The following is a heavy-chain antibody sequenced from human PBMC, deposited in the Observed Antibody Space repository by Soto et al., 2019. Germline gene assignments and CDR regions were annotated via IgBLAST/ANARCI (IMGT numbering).Heavy chain of an antibody. V-gene: IGHV1-69*02. D-gene: IGHD3-10*01. CDR1: AGTFDTYS. Sequence: QVQLVQSGAEVKKPGASVKVSCKASAGTFDTYSIMWVRQAPGQGLEWMGRTIPAIDLINYAQKFQGRFTMTVDKSTTTVYMELRSLRYEDTAIYYCARTGSFAYWGQGTLVTVSS. CDR3: ARTGSFAY. CDR2: TIPAIDLI. J-gene: IGHJ4*02.